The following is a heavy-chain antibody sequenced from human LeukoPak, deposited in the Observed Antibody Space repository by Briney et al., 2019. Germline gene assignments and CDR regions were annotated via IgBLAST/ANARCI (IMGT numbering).Heavy chain of an antibody. CDR3: ARAYSSSWFFDY. J-gene: IGHJ4*02. CDR1: GFTFSSYS. CDR2: ITSSSRYI. V-gene: IGHV3-21*01. Sequence: GGSLRLSCAASGFTFSSYSMNWVRQAPGKGLEWVSSITSSSRYIYYANSVKGRFTISRDNAKNSLYLQMNSLRAEDTAVYYCARAYSSSWFFDYWGQGTLVTVSS. D-gene: IGHD6-13*01.